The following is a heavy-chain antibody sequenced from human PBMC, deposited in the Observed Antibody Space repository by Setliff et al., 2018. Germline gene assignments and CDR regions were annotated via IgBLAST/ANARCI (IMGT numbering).Heavy chain of an antibody. V-gene: IGHV1-2*02. Sequence: ASVKVSCKAPGYIFSAYHVHWVRQAPGLGPEWVGCIRPLRGDTKSAQKFQGRLTMTGDASINTAFMELTGLTSDDTAVYYCARAPSGTGFYHFFSYMDVWGKGTTVTVSS. D-gene: IGHD1-7*01. CDR3: ARAPSGTGFYHFFSYMDV. CDR2: IRPLRGDT. J-gene: IGHJ6*03. CDR1: GYIFSAYH.